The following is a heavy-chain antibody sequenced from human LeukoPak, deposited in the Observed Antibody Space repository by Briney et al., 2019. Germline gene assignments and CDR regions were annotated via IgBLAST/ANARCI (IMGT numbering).Heavy chain of an antibody. CDR3: ARVRNTYYDILTGYYESYNWFDP. CDR2: IYTMGGT. D-gene: IGHD3-9*01. V-gene: IGHV4-4*07. CDR1: GGSISSYY. Sequence: ASETLSLTCTVSGGSISSYYWSWIRQPAGKGLEWIGRIYTMGGTNYNPSLKSRVTMSVDTSKNQFSLKLSSVTAADTAVYYCARVRNTYYDILTGYYESYNWFDPWGQGTLVTVSS. J-gene: IGHJ5*02.